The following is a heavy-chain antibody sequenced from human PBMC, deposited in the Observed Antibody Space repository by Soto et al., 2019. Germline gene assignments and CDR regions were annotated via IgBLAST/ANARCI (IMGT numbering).Heavy chain of an antibody. CDR2: IYYSGST. CDR1: GGCISSGGYY. V-gene: IGHV4-31*03. CDR3: ARGHGYYDILKLNWFDP. J-gene: IGHJ5*02. D-gene: IGHD3-9*01. Sequence: SETLSLTCTVSGGCISSGGYYWSWIRQNPGKGLEWIGYIYYSGSTYYNPSLKSRVTISVDTSKNQFSLKLSSVTAADTAVYYCARGHGYYDILKLNWFDPWGQGTLVTVSS.